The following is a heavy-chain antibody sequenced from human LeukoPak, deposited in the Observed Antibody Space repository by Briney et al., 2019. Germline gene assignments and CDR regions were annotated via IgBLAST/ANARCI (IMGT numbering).Heavy chain of an antibody. Sequence: GGSLRLSCAASGFTFSSYSMTWVRQAPGKGLEWVSYITYSSSTIYYADSVKGRFTISRDNAKNSLYLQMNSLRAEDTAVYYCAKDRCSNGIGCLYYYMDVWGKGTMVTISS. D-gene: IGHD2-8*01. CDR1: GFTFSSYS. J-gene: IGHJ6*03. CDR3: AKDRCSNGIGCLYYYMDV. V-gene: IGHV3-48*01. CDR2: ITYSSSTI.